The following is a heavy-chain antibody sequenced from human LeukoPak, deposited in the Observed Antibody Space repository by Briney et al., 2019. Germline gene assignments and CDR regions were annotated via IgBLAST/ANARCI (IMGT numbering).Heavy chain of an antibody. D-gene: IGHD6-19*01. Sequence: ASVEVSCKASGYTFTSYYMHWVRQAPGQGLEWMGIINPSGGSTSYAQKFQGRVTMTRDTSISTAYMELSRLRSDDTAVYYCARVQEYSSGWYYYWGQGTLVTVSS. CDR3: ARVQEYSSGWYYY. CDR2: INPSGGST. V-gene: IGHV1-46*01. J-gene: IGHJ4*02. CDR1: GYTFTSYY.